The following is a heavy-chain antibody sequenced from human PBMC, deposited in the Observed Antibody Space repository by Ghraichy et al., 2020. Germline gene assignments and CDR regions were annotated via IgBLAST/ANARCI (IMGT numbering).Heavy chain of an antibody. CDR3: AREPRWLQFDLAFDF. D-gene: IGHD5-24*01. J-gene: IGHJ3*01. CDR2: INPSGGST. Sequence: ASVKVSCKASGYTFTSYYIHWVRQAPGQGLEWMGIINPSGGSTSYAQKFQGRVTMTRDTSTSTVYMELSSLRSEDTAVYYCAREPRWLQFDLAFDFWGQGTMVTVSS. V-gene: IGHV1-46*01. CDR1: GYTFTSYY.